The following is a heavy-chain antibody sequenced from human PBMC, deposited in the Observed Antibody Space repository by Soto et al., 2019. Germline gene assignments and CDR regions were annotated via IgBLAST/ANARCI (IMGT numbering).Heavy chain of an antibody. Sequence: GGSLRLSCAASGVTFSSYAMHWVRQAPGKGLEWVAVISYGGSNKYYADSVKGRFTISRDNSKNTLYLQMNSLRAEDTAVYYCARVGGGGYRNSYGMDVWGQGTTVTVSS. V-gene: IGHV3-30-3*01. D-gene: IGHD5-12*01. CDR3: ARVGGGGYRNSYGMDV. CDR1: GVTFSSYA. J-gene: IGHJ6*02. CDR2: ISYGGSNK.